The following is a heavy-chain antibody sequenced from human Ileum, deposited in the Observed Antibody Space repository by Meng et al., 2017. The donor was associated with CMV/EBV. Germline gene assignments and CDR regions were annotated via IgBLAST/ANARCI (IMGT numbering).Heavy chain of an antibody. CDR1: GGSIGSGDYY. CDR2: IHISGAT. CDR3: AREMSRTGFFDY. Sequence: QGQLQRSGPGLVEPSETLSLPCTVSGGSIGSGDYYWSWIRQPAGKGLEWIGRIHISGATNYNPSLKSRVTMSVDTSKNQFSLKVRSVTAADTAVYYCAREMSRTGFFDYWGQGNLVTVSS. V-gene: IGHV4-61*02. J-gene: IGHJ4*02. D-gene: IGHD1-1*01.